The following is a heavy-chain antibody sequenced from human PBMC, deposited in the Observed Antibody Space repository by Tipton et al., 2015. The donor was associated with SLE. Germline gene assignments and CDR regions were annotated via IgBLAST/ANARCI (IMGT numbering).Heavy chain of an antibody. V-gene: IGHV4-30-4*01. CDR2: ISYSGST. CDR1: GGSISSGDYY. D-gene: IGHD2-2*01. CDR3: ARDCSTTSCYFRYGSGPDAFDI. J-gene: IGHJ3*02. Sequence: TLSLTCTVSGGSISSGDYYWNWIRQPPGKGLEWIGYISYSGSTYYNPSLKSRVTISVDTSKNQFSLKLSSVTAADTAVYYCARDCSTTSCYFRYGSGPDAFDIGGQGTMVTVSS.